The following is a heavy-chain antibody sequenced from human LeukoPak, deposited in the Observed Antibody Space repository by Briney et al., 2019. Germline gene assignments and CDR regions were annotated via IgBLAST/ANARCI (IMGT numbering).Heavy chain of an antibody. CDR3: ARVAGHCSSTSCENDY. V-gene: IGHV3-64*01. Sequence: GGSLRLSCAASGFTFSSYAMHWVRQAPGKGLEYVSAISSNGGSTYYANSVKGRFTISRDDSKNTLYLQMGSLRAEDMAVYYCARVAGHCSSTSCENDYWGQGTLVTVSS. CDR1: GFTFSSYA. D-gene: IGHD2-2*01. J-gene: IGHJ4*02. CDR2: ISSNGGST.